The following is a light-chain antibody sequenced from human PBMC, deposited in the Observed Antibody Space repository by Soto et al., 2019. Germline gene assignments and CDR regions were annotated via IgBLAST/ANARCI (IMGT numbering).Light chain of an antibody. CDR2: DAS. J-gene: IGKJ1*01. Sequence: DIQITQSPSTLSASVGARVTITFRASQSISSWLAWYQQKPGKAPKLLIYDASSLESGVPPRFSGSGSGTEITLTISSLQPDDFATYYCQQYNSYSPETFGQGTKVDIK. V-gene: IGKV1-5*01. CDR3: QQYNSYSPET. CDR1: QSISSW.